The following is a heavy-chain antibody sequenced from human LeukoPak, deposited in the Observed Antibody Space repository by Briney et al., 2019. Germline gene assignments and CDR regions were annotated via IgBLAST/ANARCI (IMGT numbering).Heavy chain of an antibody. D-gene: IGHD4-17*01. CDR1: GGSISSYY. CDR2: IYYSGST. J-gene: IGHJ6*03. V-gene: IGHV4-59*12. Sequence: SETLSLTCTVSGGSISSYYWSWIRQPPGKGLGWIGYIYYSGSTNYNPSLKSRVTISVDTSKNQFSLKLSSVTAADTAVYYCARGRHSTTVTDYYYYYYMDVWGKGTTVTVSS. CDR3: ARGRHSTTVTDYYYYYYMDV.